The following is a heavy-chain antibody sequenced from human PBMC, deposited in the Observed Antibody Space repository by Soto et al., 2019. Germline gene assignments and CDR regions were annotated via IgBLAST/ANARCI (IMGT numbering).Heavy chain of an antibody. J-gene: IGHJ4*02. Sequence: ASVKVSCKASGYTFTRYYMHWVRQAPGQGLEWMGIINPSGGSTSYAQKFQGRVTMTRDTSTSTVYMELSSLRSEDTAVYYCARDETDVVIPAAIPNQIDNWGQGTLVAVSS. CDR2: INPSGGST. CDR1: GYTFTRYY. D-gene: IGHD2-2*01. V-gene: IGHV1-46*03. CDR3: ARDETDVVIPAAIPNQIDN.